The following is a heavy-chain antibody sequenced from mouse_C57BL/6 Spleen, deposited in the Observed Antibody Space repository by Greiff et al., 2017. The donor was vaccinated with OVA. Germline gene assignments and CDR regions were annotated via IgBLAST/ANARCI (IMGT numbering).Heavy chain of an antibody. J-gene: IGHJ3*01. D-gene: IGHD1-1*01. Sequence: QVQLQQSGAELVRPGTSVKLSCKASGYTFTSYWMHWVKQRPGQGLEWIGVIDPSDSYTNYNQKFKGKATLTVDTSSSTAYMQLSSLTSEDSAVYYCARWDYGSSYGFAYWGQGTLVTVSA. CDR2: IDPSDSYT. CDR1: GYTFTSYW. CDR3: ARWDYGSSYGFAY. V-gene: IGHV1-59*01.